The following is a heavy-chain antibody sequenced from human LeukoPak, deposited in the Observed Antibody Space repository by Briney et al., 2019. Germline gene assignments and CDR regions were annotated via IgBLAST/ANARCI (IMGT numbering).Heavy chain of an antibody. CDR3: ARGQKWGYYYDSSGYYGAYYFDY. Sequence: PGGSLRLSCAASGYTFSSYATHWVRRAPVKGLEWVAVISYDGSNKYYADSVKGRFTISRDNSKNTLYLQMNSLRAEDTAVYYCARGQKWGYYYDSSGYYGAYYFDYWGQGTLVTVSS. CDR1: GYTFSSYA. D-gene: IGHD3-22*01. V-gene: IGHV3-30*04. CDR2: ISYDGSNK. J-gene: IGHJ4*02.